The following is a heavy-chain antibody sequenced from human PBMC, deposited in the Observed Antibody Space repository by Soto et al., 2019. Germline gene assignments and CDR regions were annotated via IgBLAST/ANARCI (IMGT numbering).Heavy chain of an antibody. J-gene: IGHJ4*02. CDR1: GFSFSSYA. Sequence: EVQLLESGGGLVQPGGSLRLSCVASGFSFSSYAMSWVRQAPGKGLEWVSVISGSDGSTYYADSVKGRFTISRDNSKNTLYLQMNSLRGEDTAVYYCAKGGHIDFCGQGTLVTVSS. CDR2: ISGSDGST. D-gene: IGHD3-16*01. V-gene: IGHV3-23*01. CDR3: AKGGHIDF.